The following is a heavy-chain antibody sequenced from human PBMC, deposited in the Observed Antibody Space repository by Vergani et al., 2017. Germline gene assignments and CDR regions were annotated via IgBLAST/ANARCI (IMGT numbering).Heavy chain of an antibody. CDR2: IIPIFGTA. J-gene: IGHJ4*02. Sequence: QVQLVQSGAEVKKPGASVKVSCKASGYTFTGYYMHWVRQAPGQGLEWMGGIIPIFGTANYAQKFQGRVTITADESTSTAYMELSSLRSEDTAVYYCARDLGGTYGGYALDYFDYWGQGTLVTVSS. CDR1: GYTFTGYY. V-gene: IGHV1-69*01. D-gene: IGHD5-12*01. CDR3: ARDLGGTYGGYALDYFDY.